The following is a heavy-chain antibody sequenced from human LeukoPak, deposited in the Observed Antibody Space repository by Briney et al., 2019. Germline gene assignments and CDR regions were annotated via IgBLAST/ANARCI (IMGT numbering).Heavy chain of an antibody. D-gene: IGHD3-3*01. CDR1: GYSISSGYY. J-gene: IGHJ4*02. V-gene: IGHV4-38-2*02. CDR3: ARVSGGSGWYIDY. Sequence: KSSETLSLTCTVSGYSISSGYYWGWIRQPPGKGLGWIGSISHSGSTYYNPSLKSRVTISLDTSKNQFSLKLTSVTAADTAVYFCARVSGGSGWYIDYCGQGTLVTVSS. CDR2: ISHSGST.